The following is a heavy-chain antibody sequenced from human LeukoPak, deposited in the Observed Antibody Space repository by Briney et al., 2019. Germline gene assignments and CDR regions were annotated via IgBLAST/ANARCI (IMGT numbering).Heavy chain of an antibody. CDR1: GGSISSSSSY. CDR3: ARGVGPTTAQSTFDY. J-gene: IGHJ4*02. V-gene: IGHV4-39*01. CDR2: IYYSGSS. D-gene: IGHD1-26*01. Sequence: SETPSLTCSVSGGSISSSSSYWGWIRQPPGKGLEWIGSIYYSGSSFDNPALKSRVTISVDTSKNQFSLKLSSVTAADTAVYYCARGVGPTTAQSTFDYWGQGALVTVSS.